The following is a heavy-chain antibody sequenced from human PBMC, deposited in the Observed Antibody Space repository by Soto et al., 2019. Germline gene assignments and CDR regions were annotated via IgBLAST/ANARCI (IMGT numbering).Heavy chain of an antibody. CDR2: ISAYSGST. Sequence: QVQLVQSGAEVKKPGASVKVSCKASGYTFTSYGISWVRQAPGQGLEWMGWISAYSGSTNDAQKLQGRATMTTDTHTSTAYMELRSLSSDDKAVYYCARSIAAPVDFDYWGQGTLVTVSS. V-gene: IGHV1-18*01. CDR1: GYTFTSYG. CDR3: ARSIAAPVDFDY. D-gene: IGHD6-13*01. J-gene: IGHJ4*02.